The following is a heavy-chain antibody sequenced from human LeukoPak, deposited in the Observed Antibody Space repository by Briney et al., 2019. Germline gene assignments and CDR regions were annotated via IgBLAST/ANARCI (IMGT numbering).Heavy chain of an antibody. CDR2: IYTSGST. Sequence: PSETLSLTCTVSGGSISSYYWSWIRQPPGKGLEWIGYIYTSGSTNYNPSLKSRVTISVDTSKNQFSLKLSSVTAADTAVYDCARTGYDFWSGYPPYMDVWGKGTTVTVSS. CDR3: ARTGYDFWSGYPPYMDV. D-gene: IGHD3-3*01. J-gene: IGHJ6*03. CDR1: GGSISSYY. V-gene: IGHV4-4*09.